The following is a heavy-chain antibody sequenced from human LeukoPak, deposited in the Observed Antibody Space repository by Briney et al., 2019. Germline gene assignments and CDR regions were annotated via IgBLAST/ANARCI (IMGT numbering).Heavy chain of an antibody. CDR1: GGSISSNNW. V-gene: IGHV4-4*02. Sequence: SETLSLTCAVSGGSISSNNWWSWVRQPPGKGLEWIGEIYHSGTTNYNPSLKSRVTISIDKSKNQFSMKLSSVTAADTAVYYCAVGAEYSSSWHGNWFDPWGQGTLVTVSS. CDR2: IYHSGTT. J-gene: IGHJ5*02. CDR3: AVGAEYSSSWHGNWFDP. D-gene: IGHD6-13*01.